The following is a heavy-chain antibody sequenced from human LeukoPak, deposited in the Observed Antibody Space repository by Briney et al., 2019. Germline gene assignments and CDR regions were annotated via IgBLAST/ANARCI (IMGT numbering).Heavy chain of an antibody. CDR1: GFTFDDYT. J-gene: IGHJ4*02. Sequence: GGSLRLSCAASGFTFDDYTMHWVRQAPGKGLEWVSGISWNSGSIGYADSVKGRFTISRDNAKNSLYLQMNSLGAEDTALYYCAKDIGYGSGSYYNSWGQGTLVTVSS. CDR3: AKDIGYGSGSYYNS. D-gene: IGHD3-10*01. V-gene: IGHV3-9*01. CDR2: ISWNSGSI.